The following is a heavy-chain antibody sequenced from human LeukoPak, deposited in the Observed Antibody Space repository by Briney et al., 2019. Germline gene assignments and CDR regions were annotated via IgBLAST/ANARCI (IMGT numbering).Heavy chain of an antibody. CDR2: IKSKTDGGTT. J-gene: IGHJ4*02. Sequence: GGSLRLSCAASGFTFSNAWMSWVRQTPGKGLEWVGRIKSKTDGGTTDYAAPVKGRFTISRDDSKNTLYLQMNSLKTEDTAVYYCTAYYDFWSGYDFDYWGQGTLVTVSS. D-gene: IGHD3-3*01. V-gene: IGHV3-15*01. CDR3: TAYYDFWSGYDFDY. CDR1: GFTFSNAW.